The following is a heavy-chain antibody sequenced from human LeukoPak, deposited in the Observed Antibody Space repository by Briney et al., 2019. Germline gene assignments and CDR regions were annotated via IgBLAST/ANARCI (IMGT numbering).Heavy chain of an antibody. CDR2: ISSSGSTI. CDR3: ASSGREWELLLRDNYYYYMDV. V-gene: IGHV3-48*04. Sequence: PGGSLRLSCAASGFTFSSYSMNWVRQAPGKGLEWVSYISSSGSTIYYADSVKGRFTISRDNAKNSLYLQMNSLRAEDTAVYYCASSGREWELLLRDNYYYYMDVWGKGTTVTISS. J-gene: IGHJ6*03. CDR1: GFTFSSYS. D-gene: IGHD1-26*01.